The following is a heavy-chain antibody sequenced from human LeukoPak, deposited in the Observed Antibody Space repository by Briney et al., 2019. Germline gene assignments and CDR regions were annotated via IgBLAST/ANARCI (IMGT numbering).Heavy chain of an antibody. D-gene: IGHD3-16*01. V-gene: IGHV4-30-2*01. J-gene: IGHJ4*02. CDR1: GGSISSGGYS. Sequence: SETLSLTCAVSGGSISSGGYSWSWIRQPPGKGLEWIGYIYHSGSTYYNPSLKSRVTISVDRSKNQFSLKLSSATAADTAVYYCASSALRGFDYWGQGTLVTVSS. CDR3: ASSALRGFDY. CDR2: IYHSGST.